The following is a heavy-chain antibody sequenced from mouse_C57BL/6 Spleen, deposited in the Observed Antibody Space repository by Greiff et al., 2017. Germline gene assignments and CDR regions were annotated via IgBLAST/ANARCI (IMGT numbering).Heavy chain of an antibody. J-gene: IGHJ4*01. CDR3: TGGYYGSSFYAMDY. D-gene: IGHD1-1*01. CDR1: GFTFSNYW. V-gene: IGHV6-3*01. Sequence: EVKLMESGGGLVQPGGSMKLSCVASGFTFSNYWMNWVRQSPEKGLEWVAQIRLKSDNYATDYAESVKGRFTISRDDSKSSVYLQMNNLRAEDTGIYYCTGGYYGSSFYAMDYWGQGTSVTVSS. CDR2: IRLKSDNYAT.